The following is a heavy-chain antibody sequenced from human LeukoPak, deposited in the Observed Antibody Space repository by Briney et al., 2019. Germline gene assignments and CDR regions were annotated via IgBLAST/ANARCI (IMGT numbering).Heavy chain of an antibody. CDR3: ARGFYVWGSYRSPPFDY. Sequence: GAPVKVSCKASGYTFTGYYMHWVRQAPGQGLEWMGWINPNSGGTNYAQKFQGRVTMTRDTSISTAYMELSRLRSDDTAVYYCARGFYVWGSYRSPPFDYWGQGTLVTVSS. J-gene: IGHJ4*02. CDR2: INPNSGGT. V-gene: IGHV1-2*02. D-gene: IGHD3-16*02. CDR1: GYTFTGYY.